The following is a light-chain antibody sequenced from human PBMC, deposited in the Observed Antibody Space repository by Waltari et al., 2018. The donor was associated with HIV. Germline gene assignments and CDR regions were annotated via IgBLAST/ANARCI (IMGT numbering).Light chain of an antibody. V-gene: IGLV2-14*01. Sequence: QSALTQPASVSGSPGQSITISCTGTSSDGGGYNYVSCYQHTPCKDPQHIIYEVSHRPSVVAIRFSGSKSGNTASLTISGLQAEDEADYDCSAYTSSSTYVFGTGTKVTVL. CDR1: SSDGGGYNY. CDR2: EVS. CDR3: SAYTSSSTYV. J-gene: IGLJ1*01.